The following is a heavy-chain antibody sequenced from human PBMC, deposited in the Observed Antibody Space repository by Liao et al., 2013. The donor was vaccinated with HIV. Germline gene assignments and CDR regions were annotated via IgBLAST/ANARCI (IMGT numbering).Heavy chain of an antibody. V-gene: IGHV4-39*07. D-gene: IGHD3-3*01. J-gene: IGHJ3*01. Sequence: QLRLQESGPGLVKPSETLSLTCTVSGDSITSIDYYWAWIRQPPGKGLEWIGRIYSSGSSNYNPSLKSRVTMSIDTPKSQFSLRLTSVTAADTAVYFCARDATHDFWSGPSFDLWGQGTMVTVSS. CDR1: GDSITSIDYY. CDR3: ARDATHDFWSGPSFDL. CDR2: IYSSGSS.